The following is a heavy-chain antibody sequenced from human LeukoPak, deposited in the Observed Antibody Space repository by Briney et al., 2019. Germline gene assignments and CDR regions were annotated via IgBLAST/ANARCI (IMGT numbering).Heavy chain of an antibody. D-gene: IGHD5-24*01. Sequence: GGSLRLSCAASGFSFNTYSMNWVRQAPGKGLEWVSSISSSSAHIFYADSVKGRFSISRDNAKNSLYLQMNSLRAEDTAVYYCARASQPIRWLKSPFDYWGQGTLVTVSS. J-gene: IGHJ4*02. CDR2: ISSSSAHI. CDR1: GFSFNTYS. CDR3: ARASQPIRWLKSPFDY. V-gene: IGHV3-21*04.